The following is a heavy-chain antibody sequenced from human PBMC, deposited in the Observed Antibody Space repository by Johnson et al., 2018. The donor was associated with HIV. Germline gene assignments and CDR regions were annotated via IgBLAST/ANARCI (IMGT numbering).Heavy chain of an antibody. CDR1: GFTFSDYY. CDR3: ARVGEYCSNGLCSNVFDI. CDR2: ISSSGITI. Sequence: QVQLVESGGGLVKPGGSLRLSCAASGFTFSDYYMNWIRQAPGKGLEWVSYISSSGITIYYADSVTGRFTISRDNAKNSLYVQMNSLRAEDTALYYCARVGEYCSNGLCSNVFDIWGQGTMVTVSS. V-gene: IGHV3-11*01. J-gene: IGHJ3*02. D-gene: IGHD2-8*01.